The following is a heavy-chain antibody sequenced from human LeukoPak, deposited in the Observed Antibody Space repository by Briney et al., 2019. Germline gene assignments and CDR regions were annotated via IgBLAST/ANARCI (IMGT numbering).Heavy chain of an antibody. Sequence: PGGSLRLSCAASGFTFDDYGMSWGRQAPGKGLEWVSGINWNGGSTGYADSVKGRFTISRDNAKNSLYLQMNSLRAEDTALYYCARGLFKNYYDSSGYFFDYWGQGTLVTVSS. CDR1: GFTFDDYG. V-gene: IGHV3-20*04. D-gene: IGHD3-22*01. J-gene: IGHJ4*02. CDR2: INWNGGST. CDR3: ARGLFKNYYDSSGYFFDY.